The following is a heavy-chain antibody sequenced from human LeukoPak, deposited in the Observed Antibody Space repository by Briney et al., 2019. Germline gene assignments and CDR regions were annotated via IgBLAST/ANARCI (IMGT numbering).Heavy chain of an antibody. CDR2: IYWGDDK. J-gene: IGHJ4*02. D-gene: IGHD5-24*01. CDR1: GFSLSTSGVG. Sequence: SGPTLVNPTQTLTLTCTFSGFSLSTSGVGVGWIRQPPGKALEWLALIYWGDDKRYSPSLKSRLTITKDTSKNQVVLTMTNMDPVDTATYYRAHRAEMAPGGRNYYFDYWGQGTLVTVSS. CDR3: AHRAEMAPGGRNYYFDY. V-gene: IGHV2-5*02.